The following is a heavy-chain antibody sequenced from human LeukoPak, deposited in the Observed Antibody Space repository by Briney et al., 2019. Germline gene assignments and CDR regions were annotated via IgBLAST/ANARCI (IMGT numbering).Heavy chain of an antibody. Sequence: GESLEISCKGSGYSFTSYWIGWVRQMPGKGLEWMGIIYPGDSDTRYSPSFQGQVTISADKSISTAYLQWSSLKASDTAMYYCASTYYYDSSGYSPFDYWGQGTLVTVSS. CDR3: ASTYYYDSSGYSPFDY. D-gene: IGHD3-22*01. J-gene: IGHJ4*02. V-gene: IGHV5-51*01. CDR1: GYSFTSYW. CDR2: IYPGDSDT.